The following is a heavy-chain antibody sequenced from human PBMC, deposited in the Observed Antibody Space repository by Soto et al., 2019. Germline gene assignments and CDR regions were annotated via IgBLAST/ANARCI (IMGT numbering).Heavy chain of an antibody. CDR2: ISAYNGNT. D-gene: IGHD6-19*01. CDR1: GYTFTSYG. CDR3: ASGIAVAGTGTLDY. V-gene: IGHV1-18*01. Sequence: ASVKVSCKASGYTFTSYGISWVRQAPGQGLEWMGWISAYNGNTNYAPRLQGRVTMTTDTSTSTAYMELRSLRSDDTAVYYCASGIAVAGTGTLDYWGQGTLVTVSS. J-gene: IGHJ4*02.